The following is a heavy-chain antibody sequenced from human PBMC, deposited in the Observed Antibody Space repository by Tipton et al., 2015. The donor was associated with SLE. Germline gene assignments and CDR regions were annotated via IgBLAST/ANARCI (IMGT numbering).Heavy chain of an antibody. D-gene: IGHD3-10*01. CDR3: ERGGDLWFGEFYLDY. CDR2: IYYSGST. CDR1: GGSISSYY. J-gene: IGHJ4*02. V-gene: IGHV4-59*01. Sequence: TLSLTCTVSGGSISSYYWSWIRQPPGKGLEWIGYIYYSGSTNYNPSLKSRVTISVDTSKNQISLKLRSVTAADTAVYYCERGGDLWFGEFYLDYWGQGTLVADSS.